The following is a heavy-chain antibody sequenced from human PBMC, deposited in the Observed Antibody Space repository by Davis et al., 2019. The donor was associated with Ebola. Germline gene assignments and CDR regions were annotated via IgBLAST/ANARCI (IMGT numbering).Heavy chain of an antibody. CDR1: GFTFSNFP. Sequence: GESLKTSCAASGFTFSNFPMTWVRQAPGKGLEWVSAITGSGRTTYYADSVKGRFTISRDNSKHTLFLQMTNLRVEDTAVYFCAKEGDPNYYYYYGLDVWGQGTTVTVSS. CDR2: ITGSGRTT. J-gene: IGHJ6*02. V-gene: IGHV3-23*01. CDR3: AKEGDPNYYYYYGLDV.